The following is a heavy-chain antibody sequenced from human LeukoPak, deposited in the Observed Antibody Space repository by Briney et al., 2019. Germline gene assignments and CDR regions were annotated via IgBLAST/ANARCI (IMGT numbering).Heavy chain of an antibody. CDR3: ARVHDQGTAKWFHSFPYYFDY. D-gene: IGHD3-22*01. CDR1: GFIFSNYA. CDR2: ISFDGSNI. J-gene: IGHJ4*02. V-gene: IGHV3-30*04. Sequence: GGSLRPSCAASGFIFSNYAMHWVRQAPGKGLDWVAVISFDGSNIYYADSAKGRFTISRDNSKNTLYLQMNSLRSDDTAVYYCARVHDQGTAKWFHSFPYYFDYWGQGTLVTVSS.